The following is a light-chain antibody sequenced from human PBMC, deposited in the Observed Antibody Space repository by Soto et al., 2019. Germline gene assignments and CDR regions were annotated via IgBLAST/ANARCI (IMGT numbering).Light chain of an antibody. J-gene: IGKJ4*01. CDR2: DAS. CDR3: QQRSTWPLT. V-gene: IGKV3-11*01. Sequence: IVLIQSPATLSLSAGERATLSCRASQSVSTYLAWYQQKSGQAPRLIIYDASTRATGIPARFSGSGSGTDFTLSISSLEPEDFAVYDCQQRSTWPLTVGGGTKVEIK. CDR1: QSVSTY.